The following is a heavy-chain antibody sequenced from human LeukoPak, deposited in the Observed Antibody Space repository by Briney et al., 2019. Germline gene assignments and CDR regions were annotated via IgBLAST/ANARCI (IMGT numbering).Heavy chain of an antibody. J-gene: IGHJ6*02. CDR3: ARDQELRFLEWLYSHYYYYGMDV. Sequence: GGSLRLSCAASGFTFSNYWMSWVRQAPGKGPEWVANMKQDGGEKYYVDSVKGRFTISRDNSKNTLYLQMNSLRAEDTAVYYCARDQELRFLEWLYSHYYYYGMDVWGQGTTVTVSS. D-gene: IGHD3-3*01. V-gene: IGHV3-7*01. CDR2: MKQDGGEK. CDR1: GFTFSNYW.